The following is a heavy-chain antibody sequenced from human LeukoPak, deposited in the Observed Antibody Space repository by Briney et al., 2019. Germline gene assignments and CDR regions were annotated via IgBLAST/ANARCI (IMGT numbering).Heavy chain of an antibody. V-gene: IGHV1-8*01. CDR2: MNPNSGNT. CDR1: GYTFTSYD. D-gene: IGHD3-3*01. J-gene: IGHJ5*02. CDR3: ARGLPDFWSGYYRRWFDP. Sequence: ASVKVSCKASGYTFTSYDINWVRQATGQGLEWMGWMNPNSGNTGYAQKFQGRVTMTRNTSISTAYMELSSLRSEDTAVYYCARGLPDFWSGYYRRWFDPWGQGTLVTVSS.